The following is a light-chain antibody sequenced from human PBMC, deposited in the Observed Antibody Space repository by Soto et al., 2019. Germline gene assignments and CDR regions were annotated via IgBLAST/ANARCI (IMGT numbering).Light chain of an antibody. CDR3: QQYYSFPLT. V-gene: IGKV1-9*01. CDR1: QGIGSY. J-gene: IGKJ1*01. CDR2: AAS. Sequence: IQLTQSPSTLSASVGDRVTITCRASQGIGSYLAWYQQKPGEAPKLLIFAASTLQSGVPSRFSGSGSGTDFTLTISSLQSEDFATYYCQQYYSFPLTFGRGTKVDI.